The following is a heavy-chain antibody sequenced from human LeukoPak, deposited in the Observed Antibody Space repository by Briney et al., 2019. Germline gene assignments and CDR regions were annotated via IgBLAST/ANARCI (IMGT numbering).Heavy chain of an antibody. J-gene: IGHJ4*02. D-gene: IGHD3-10*01. CDR2: IYYSGST. CDR3: ARLGQYYGSGSYHFDY. Sequence: SETLSLTCTVSGGSISSSSYYWGWIRQPPGKGLEWLGSIYYSGSTYYNPSLKSRVTISVDTSKNQLSLKLSSVTAADTAVYYCARLGQYYGSGSYHFDYWGQGTLVTVSS. CDR1: GGSISSSSYY. V-gene: IGHV4-39*01.